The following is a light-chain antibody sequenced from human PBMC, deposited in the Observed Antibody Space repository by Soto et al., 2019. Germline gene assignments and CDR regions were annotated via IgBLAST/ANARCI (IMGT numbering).Light chain of an antibody. CDR2: KAS. J-gene: IGKJ1*01. CDR3: QQYNSYWT. Sequence: DIKMTQSPSTLSASVGDRVTITCRASQSLSRWLAWYQQKPGKAPKLLIYKASSLESGVPSRFSGSGSGTEFTLTISSLQPDDFATYYCQQYNSYWTFGQGTKVEI. V-gene: IGKV1-5*03. CDR1: QSLSRW.